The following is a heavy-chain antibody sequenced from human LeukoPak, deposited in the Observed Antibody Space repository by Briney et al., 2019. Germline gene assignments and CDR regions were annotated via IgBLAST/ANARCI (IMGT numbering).Heavy chain of an antibody. V-gene: IGHV3-15*01. CDR3: TPDLIDV. Sequence: PGGSLRLSCVVSGFPFTNAWMSWVRQAPGKGLEWVGRIKSKTDGGTADYAAPVRGRFTMWRDDARSALYLQMNSLQTEDTAVYYCTPDLIDVWGKGTTVTVSS. J-gene: IGHJ6*03. CDR1: GFPFTNAW. CDR2: IKSKTDGGTA.